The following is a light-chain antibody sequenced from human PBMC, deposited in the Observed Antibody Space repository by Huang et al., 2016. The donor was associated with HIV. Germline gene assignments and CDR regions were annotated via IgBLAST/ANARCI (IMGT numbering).Light chain of an antibody. CDR2: DTA. CDR3: QQRSSGVT. V-gene: IGKV3-11*01. Sequence: IVLTQSPATLSWYPGVRVTLSCRASQSVGNYIAWYQQHPGQSPKLLIYDTANRATGTPVRFSGSGSGTDVTLTISSLESEDFAVYYCQQRSSGVTFGGGTKVQVK. CDR1: QSVGNY. J-gene: IGKJ4*01.